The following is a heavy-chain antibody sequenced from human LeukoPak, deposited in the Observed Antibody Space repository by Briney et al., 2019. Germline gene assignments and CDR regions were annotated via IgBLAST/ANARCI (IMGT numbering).Heavy chain of an antibody. CDR3: AGGADVGLYTFDY. CDR1: GGTFSSYA. D-gene: IGHD2-2*02. Sequence: SVKVSCKASGGTFSSYAISWVRQAPGQGLEWMGGIIPIFGTVNYAQKFQGRVTITADESTSTAYMELSSLRSEDTAVYYCAGGADVGLYTFDYWGQGTLVTVSS. J-gene: IGHJ4*02. CDR2: IIPIFGTV. V-gene: IGHV1-69*13.